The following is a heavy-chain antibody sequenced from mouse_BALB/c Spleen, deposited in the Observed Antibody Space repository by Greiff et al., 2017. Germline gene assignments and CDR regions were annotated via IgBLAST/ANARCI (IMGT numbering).Heavy chain of an antibody. J-gene: IGHJ4*01. CDR1: GFSLTSYG. D-gene: IGHD2-2*01. CDR2: IWAGGST. Sequence: VQLQQSGPGLVAPSQCLSITCTVSGFSLTSYGVHWVRQPPGKGLEWLGVIWAGGSTTYNSALMSRLSISTDNSKSQVFLKMNSLQTDDTAMYYCARGHYGYDDYAMDYWGQGTSVTVSS. CDR3: ARGHYGYDDYAMDY. V-gene: IGHV2-9*02.